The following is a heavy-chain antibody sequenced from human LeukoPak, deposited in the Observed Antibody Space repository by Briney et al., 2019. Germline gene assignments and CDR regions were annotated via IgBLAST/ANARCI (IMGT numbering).Heavy chain of an antibody. V-gene: IGHV3-30*18. CDR3: AKDGGYGDYVMDV. CDR2: ISYDVGNK. CDR1: GFTFSSYG. Sequence: GGSLRLSCAASGFTFSSYGMHWVRQAPGKGLEWVAVISYDVGNKYYADSVKGRFTIFRDNSENTLSLQMNSLRAEDTAVYYCAKDGGYGDYVMDVWGKGTTVTVSS. D-gene: IGHD3-16*01. J-gene: IGHJ6*04.